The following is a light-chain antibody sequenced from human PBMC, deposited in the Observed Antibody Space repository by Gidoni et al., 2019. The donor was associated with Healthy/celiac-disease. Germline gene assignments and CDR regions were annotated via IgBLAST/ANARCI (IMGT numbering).Light chain of an antibody. CDR3: QQSYSTPLT. CDR1: QSISSD. J-gene: IGKJ4*01. V-gene: IGKV1-39*01. CDR2: AAS. Sequence: DIQMTQSPSSLSASVGDRVTITCRAIQSISSDLNWYKQKPGKAPKLLIYAASSLQSGVPSRFSCSGSGTDFTLTISSLQPKDFATYYCQQSYSTPLTFGGGTKVEIK.